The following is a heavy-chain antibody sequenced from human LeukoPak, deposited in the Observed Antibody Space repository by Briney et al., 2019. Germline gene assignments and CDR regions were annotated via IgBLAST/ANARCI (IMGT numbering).Heavy chain of an antibody. CDR1: GDSISSGSYY. V-gene: IGHV4-61*02. CDR2: IYTSGST. CDR3: ASDQRGPDYFDY. Sequence: PSETLSLTCSVSGDSISSGSYYWSWIRQPAGKGLEWIGRIYTSGSTNYIPSLKSRVTISVDTSKNQFSLKLSSVTAADTALYYCASDQRGPDYFDYWGQGTLVTVSS. J-gene: IGHJ4*02.